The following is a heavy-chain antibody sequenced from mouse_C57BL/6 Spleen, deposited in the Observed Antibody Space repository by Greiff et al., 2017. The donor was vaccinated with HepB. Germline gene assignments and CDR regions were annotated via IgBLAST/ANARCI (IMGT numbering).Heavy chain of an antibody. V-gene: IGHV10-1*01. CDR2: IRSKSNNYAT. Sequence: EVKLVESGGGLVQPKGSLKLSCAASGFSFNTYAMNWVRQAPGKGLEWVARIRSKSNNYATYYADSVKDRFTISRDDSESMLYLQMNNLKTEDTAMYYCVRSYDYDAMDYWGQGTSVTVSS. D-gene: IGHD6-5*01. J-gene: IGHJ4*01. CDR3: VRSYDYDAMDY. CDR1: GFSFNTYA.